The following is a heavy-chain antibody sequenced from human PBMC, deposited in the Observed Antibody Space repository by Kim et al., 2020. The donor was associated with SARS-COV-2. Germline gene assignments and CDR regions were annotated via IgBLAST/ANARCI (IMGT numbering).Heavy chain of an antibody. CDR2: IHYSGST. Sequence: SETLSLTCSVSGGSISRDYWSWIRQPPGKGLEWIWYIHYSGSTTYNPSLESRVAISIDTSKNQFSLNLRSVTAADTALYYCARDRGGLKHYMDVLGKGT. D-gene: IGHD3-10*01. CDR3: ARDRGGLKHYMDV. J-gene: IGHJ6*03. V-gene: IGHV4-59*01. CDR1: GGSISRDY.